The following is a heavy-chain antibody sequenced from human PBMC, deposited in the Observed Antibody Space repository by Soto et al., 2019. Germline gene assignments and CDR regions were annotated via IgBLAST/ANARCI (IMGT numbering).Heavy chain of an antibody. V-gene: IGHV3-11*01. CDR1: GFTFSDYY. D-gene: IGHD3-16*02. CDR3: ARVFHLGELSFSTPTEYMDV. CDR2: ISSSGSTI. Sequence: GGSLRLSCAASGFTFSDYYMSWIRQAPGKGLEWVSYISSSGSTIYYADSVKGRFTISRDNAKNSLYLQMNSLRAEDTAVYYCARVFHLGELSFSTPTEYMDVWGKGTTVTVSS. J-gene: IGHJ6*03.